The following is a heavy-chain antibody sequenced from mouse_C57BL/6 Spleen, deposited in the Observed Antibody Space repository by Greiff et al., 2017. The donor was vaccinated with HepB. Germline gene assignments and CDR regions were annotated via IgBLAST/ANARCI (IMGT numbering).Heavy chain of an antibody. D-gene: IGHD3-1*01. CDR3: ARTDLGFDY. J-gene: IGHJ2*01. Sequence: VKLMESGPELVKPGASVKISCKASGYAFSSSWMNWVKQRPGKGLEWIGRIYPGDGDTNYNGKFKGKATLTADKSSSTAYMQLSSLTSEDSAVYFCARTDLGFDYWGQGTTLTVSS. CDR1: GYAFSSSW. CDR2: IYPGDGDT. V-gene: IGHV1-82*01.